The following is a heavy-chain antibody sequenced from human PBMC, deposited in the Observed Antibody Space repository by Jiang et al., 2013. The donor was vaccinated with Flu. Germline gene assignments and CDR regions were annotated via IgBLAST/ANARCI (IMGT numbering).Heavy chain of an antibody. V-gene: IGHV4-59*01. CDR2: IYYSGST. Sequence: GPGLVKPSETLSLTCTVSGGSISSYYWSWIRQPPGKGLEWIGYIYYSGSTNYNPSLKSRVTISVDTSKNQFSLKLSSVTAADTAVYYCARVGTNYGDYGRYFQHWGQGTLVTVSS. CDR1: GGSISSYY. CDR3: ARVGTNYGDYGRYFQH. D-gene: IGHD4-17*01. J-gene: IGHJ1*01.